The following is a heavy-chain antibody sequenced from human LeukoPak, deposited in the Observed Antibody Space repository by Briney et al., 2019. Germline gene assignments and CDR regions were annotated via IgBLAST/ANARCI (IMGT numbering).Heavy chain of an antibody. CDR3: ARSSGTGTFSY. CDR1: XX. J-gene: IGHJ4*02. Sequence: XXWXWIRQPPGKGLEWIGSVYYGRSPYFNPSLGSRATISVDTSKNHFSLKVSSVTAADTAVYYCARSSGTGTFSYWGQGTLVTVSS. V-gene: IGHV4-39*02. D-gene: IGHD6-25*01. CDR2: VYYGRSP.